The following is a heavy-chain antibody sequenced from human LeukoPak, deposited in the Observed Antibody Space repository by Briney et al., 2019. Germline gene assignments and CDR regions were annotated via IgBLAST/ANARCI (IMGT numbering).Heavy chain of an antibody. CDR3: ARDPWDNNWYYFDS. J-gene: IGHJ4*02. V-gene: IGHV4-61*01. D-gene: IGHD1-1*01. Sequence: SETLSLTCTVSGDSISGQRHHWNWIRQPPGKGLEYVANIHGTGSTNYNPSLRSRVTISLDTSKNQFFLNLRSVTAADTAVYYCARDPWDNNWYYFDSWGQGTLVTVSS. CDR1: GDSISGQRHH. CDR2: IHGTGST.